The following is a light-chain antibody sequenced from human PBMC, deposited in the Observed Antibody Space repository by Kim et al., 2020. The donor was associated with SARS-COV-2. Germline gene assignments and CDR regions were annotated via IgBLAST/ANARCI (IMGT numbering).Light chain of an antibody. CDR3: QSYDSSLSSYV. J-gene: IGLJ1*01. CDR1: TSNIDTVSY. CDR2: RNS. Sequence: QKVSMYCTGLTSNIDTVSYVHWYQHLPGTAPNLIICRNSDRPSGVPDRFSGSKSGTSASLAITGLQAEDEADYYCQSYDSSLSSYVFGPGTKVTVL. V-gene: IGLV1-40*01.